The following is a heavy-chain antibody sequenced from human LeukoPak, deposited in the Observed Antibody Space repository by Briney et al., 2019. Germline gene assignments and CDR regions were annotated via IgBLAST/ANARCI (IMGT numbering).Heavy chain of an antibody. Sequence: GGSLRLSCAASGFTFSSYWMSWVRQAPGKGLEWVANIKQDGSEKYYVDSVKSRFTISRDNAKNSLYLQMNSLRAEDTAVYYCAKDHSGSYYTWFDPWGQGTLVTVSS. CDR2: IKQDGSEK. V-gene: IGHV3-7*03. CDR1: GFTFSSYW. D-gene: IGHD1-26*01. CDR3: AKDHSGSYYTWFDP. J-gene: IGHJ5*02.